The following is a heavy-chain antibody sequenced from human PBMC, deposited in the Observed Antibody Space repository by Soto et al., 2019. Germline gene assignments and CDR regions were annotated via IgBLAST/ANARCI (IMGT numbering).Heavy chain of an antibody. J-gene: IGHJ3*02. Sequence: QVQLVQSGAEVKKPGASVKVSCKVSGYTLTELSMHWVRQAPGKGLEWMGGFDPEDGETIYAQKFQGRVTMPEDTSTDTAYMALSSLRSEDTAVYYCASRRKSWELDAFDIWGQGTMVTVSS. CDR1: GYTLTELS. CDR3: ASRRKSWELDAFDI. V-gene: IGHV1-24*01. D-gene: IGHD1-26*01. CDR2: FDPEDGET.